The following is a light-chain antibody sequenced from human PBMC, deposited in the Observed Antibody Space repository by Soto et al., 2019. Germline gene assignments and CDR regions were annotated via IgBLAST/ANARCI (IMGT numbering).Light chain of an antibody. V-gene: IGKV3-20*01. CDR2: GAS. CDR1: QSVSSSY. CDR3: QQYGSSPLYT. J-gene: IGKJ2*01. Sequence: EIVVTQSPGTLSLSPGERATLSCRASQSVSSSYVAWYQQKPGQAPTLLIYGASTRATGIPDRFSGSGSGTDFTLTISRLEPEDFAVYYCQQYGSSPLYTFGQGTKLEIK.